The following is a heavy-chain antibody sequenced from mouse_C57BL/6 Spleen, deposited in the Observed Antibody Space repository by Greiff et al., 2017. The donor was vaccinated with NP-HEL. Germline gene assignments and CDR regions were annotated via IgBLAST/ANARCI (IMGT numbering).Heavy chain of an antibody. D-gene: IGHD3-2*02. J-gene: IGHJ2*01. V-gene: IGHV5-12*01. CDR2: ISNGGGST. CDR1: GFTFSDYY. Sequence: EVQGVESGGGLVQPGGSLKLSCAASGFTFSDYYMYWVRQTPEKRLEWVAYISNGGGSTYYPDTVKGRFTISRDNAKNTLYLQMSRLKSEDTAMYYCARRTAQAYFDYWGQGTTLTVSS. CDR3: ARRTAQAYFDY.